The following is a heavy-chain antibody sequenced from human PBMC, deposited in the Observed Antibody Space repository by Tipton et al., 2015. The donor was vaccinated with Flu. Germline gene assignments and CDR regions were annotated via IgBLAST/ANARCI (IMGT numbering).Heavy chain of an antibody. CDR2: ISRSGSTI. CDR1: GFTFSSYE. Sequence: VQLVQSGGGLVQPGGSLRLSCAASGFTFSSYEMNWVRQAPGKGLEWVSYISRSGSTIYHADSVKGRFTISRDNAENSLYLQMNSLRPEDTATYYCAKVIPELVAGLDYWGQGTLVTVSS. CDR3: AKVIPELVAGLDY. D-gene: IGHD6-19*01. V-gene: IGHV3-48*03. J-gene: IGHJ4*02.